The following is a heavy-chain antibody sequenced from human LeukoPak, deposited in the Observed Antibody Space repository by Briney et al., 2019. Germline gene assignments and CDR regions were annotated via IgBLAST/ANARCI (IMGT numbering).Heavy chain of an antibody. D-gene: IGHD3-22*01. CDR2: MNPNSGNT. Sequence: ASVKVSCKASGYTFTSYDINWVRQATGQGLEWMGWMNPNSGNTGYAQKFQGRVTITRNTSISTAYMELSSLRSEDTAVYYCARDIPLDYYDSSGPCDYWGQGTLVTVSS. CDR3: ARDIPLDYYDSSGPCDY. V-gene: IGHV1-8*03. CDR1: GYTFTSYD. J-gene: IGHJ4*02.